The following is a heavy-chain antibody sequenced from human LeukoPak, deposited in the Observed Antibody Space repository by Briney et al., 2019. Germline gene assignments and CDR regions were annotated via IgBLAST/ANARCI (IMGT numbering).Heavy chain of an antibody. CDR1: GGSISSYD. CDR2: IYTSGST. D-gene: IGHD6-13*01. V-gene: IGHV4-4*07. CDR3: ARLTSSWYQDWYFDL. J-gene: IGHJ2*01. Sequence: SETLSLTCTVSGGSISSYDWSWIRQPAGKGPEWIGRIYTSGSTKYNPSLKSRVTMSLDTSKKQFSLKLSSVAATDTAVYYCARLTSSWYQDWYFDLWGRGTLVTVSS.